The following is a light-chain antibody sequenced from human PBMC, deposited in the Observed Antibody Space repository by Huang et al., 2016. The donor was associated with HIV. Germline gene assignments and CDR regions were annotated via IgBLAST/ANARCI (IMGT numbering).Light chain of an antibody. V-gene: IGKV3-15*01. CDR1: QGVSSN. Sequence: ERVMTQSPDTLSVSPGERATLSCRASQGVSSNLAWYQQKPGQAPRLLIYGASTRGTGIPASVSGSWSETYFSLTIRSLQSEDSSVYYCQQYNNWPRTFGQGTKLEIK. CDR2: GAS. CDR3: QQYNNWPRT. J-gene: IGKJ2*01.